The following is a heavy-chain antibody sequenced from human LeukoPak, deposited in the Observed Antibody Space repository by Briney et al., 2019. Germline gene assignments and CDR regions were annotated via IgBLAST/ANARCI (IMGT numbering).Heavy chain of an antibody. V-gene: IGHV1-2*02. D-gene: IGHD5-12*01. CDR2: INPNSGGT. CDR3: ARGEVDIVATTPDDAFDI. J-gene: IGHJ3*02. CDR1: GYTFTVYY. Sequence: ASVKDSFKASGYTFTVYYMHWVRQAPGQGLEWMGWINPNSGGTNYAQKFQGRVTMTRDTSISTAYMELSRLRSDDAAVYYCARGEVDIVATTPDDAFDIWGQGTMVTVSS.